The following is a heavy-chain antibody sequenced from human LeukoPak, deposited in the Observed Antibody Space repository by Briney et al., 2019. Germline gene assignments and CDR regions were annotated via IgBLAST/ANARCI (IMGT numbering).Heavy chain of an antibody. Sequence: SETLSLTCTVSGGSISSSSYYWGWIRQPPGKGLEWIGSIYYSGSTYYNPSLKSRVTISVDTSKNQFSLKLSSVNGADTAVYYCARRVSWSSSGTTNYFDYWGQGTLVTVS. D-gene: IGHD1-7*01. CDR3: ARRVSWSSSGTTNYFDY. J-gene: IGHJ4*02. CDR1: GGSISSSSYY. CDR2: IYYSGST. V-gene: IGHV4-39*01.